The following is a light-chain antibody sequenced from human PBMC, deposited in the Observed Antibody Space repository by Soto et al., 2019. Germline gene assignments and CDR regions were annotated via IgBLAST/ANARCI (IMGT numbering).Light chain of an antibody. CDR1: QSVSSSC. V-gene: IGKV3-20*01. CDR2: GAS. Sequence: EIVLTQSPGTLSLSPGERATLSCRASQSVSSSCLAWYQQKPGQAPRLLIYGASSRATGIPDRFSGSGSGTDFTLTISRLEPEDLAVYYCQQYGSSPLTFGGGTKVEIK. CDR3: QQYGSSPLT. J-gene: IGKJ4*01.